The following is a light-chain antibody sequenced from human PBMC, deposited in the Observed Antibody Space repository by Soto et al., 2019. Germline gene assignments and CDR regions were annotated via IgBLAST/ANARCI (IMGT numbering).Light chain of an antibody. CDR2: DAS. Sequence: IVLTQSPGPLSLSPGERATLSCRASQSVSSSYLAWYQQKPGQAPRXIIYDASNRATGIPARFSGSGSGTDFTLTISSLEPEDFAVYYCQQRSNWPLTLGGGTKVDIK. J-gene: IGKJ4*01. CDR1: QSVSSSY. V-gene: IGKV3D-20*02. CDR3: QQRSNWPLT.